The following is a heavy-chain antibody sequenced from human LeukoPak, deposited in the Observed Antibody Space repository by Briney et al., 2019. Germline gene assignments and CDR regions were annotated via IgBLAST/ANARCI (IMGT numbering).Heavy chain of an antibody. CDR2: VNSDGSST. J-gene: IGHJ4*02. CDR1: GFTFSSYW. Sequence: PGGSLRLSCAASGFTFSSYWMHWVRQAPGKGLVWVSRVNSDGSSTSYADSVKGRFTISRDNAKNTLYLQMNSLRAEDTAVYYCARAREGLWYYYGSGSYEDYWGQGTLVTVSS. CDR3: ARAREGLWYYYGSGSYEDY. V-gene: IGHV3-74*01. D-gene: IGHD3-10*01.